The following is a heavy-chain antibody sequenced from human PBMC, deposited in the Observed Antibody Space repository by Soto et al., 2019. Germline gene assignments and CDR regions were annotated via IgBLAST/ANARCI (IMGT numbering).Heavy chain of an antibody. Sequence: QVQLVESGGGVVQPGRSLRLSCAASGFTFSSYGMHWVRQAPGKGLEWVAVISYDGSNKYYADSVKGRFTISRDNSKNTLYLQMNSLRAEDTAVYYGAKGADSSGTLDYWGQGTLVTVSS. J-gene: IGHJ4*02. D-gene: IGHD3-22*01. CDR3: AKGADSSGTLDY. CDR2: ISYDGSNK. CDR1: GFTFSSYG. V-gene: IGHV3-30*18.